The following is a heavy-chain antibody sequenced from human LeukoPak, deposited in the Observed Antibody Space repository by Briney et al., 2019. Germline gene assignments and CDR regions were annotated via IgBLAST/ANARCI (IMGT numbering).Heavy chain of an antibody. Sequence: GGSLRLSCAASGFTFSSYIMNWVRQAPGKVLEGVSSISSSNSYIYYADSVKGRFTISRDNAKNSLYLQMNSLRAEDTAVYYCARVQGDMVRGVIIFGYYFDYWGQGTLVTVSS. CDR1: GFTFSSYI. CDR2: ISSSNSYI. D-gene: IGHD3-10*01. CDR3: ARVQGDMVRGVIIFGYYFDY. V-gene: IGHV3-21*01. J-gene: IGHJ4*02.